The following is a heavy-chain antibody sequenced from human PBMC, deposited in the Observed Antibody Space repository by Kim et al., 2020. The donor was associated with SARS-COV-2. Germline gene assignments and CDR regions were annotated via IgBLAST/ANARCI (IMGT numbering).Heavy chain of an antibody. CDR2: IIPIFGTA. CDR1: GGTFSSYA. Sequence: VKVSCKASGGTFSSYAISWVRQAPGQGLEWMGGIIPIFGTANYAQKFQGRVTITADESTSTAYMELSSLRSEDTAVYYCARDRALRGPQLAFPLDYWGQGTLVTVSS. V-gene: IGHV1-69*13. J-gene: IGHJ4*02. D-gene: IGHD2-15*01. CDR3: ARDRALRGPQLAFPLDY.